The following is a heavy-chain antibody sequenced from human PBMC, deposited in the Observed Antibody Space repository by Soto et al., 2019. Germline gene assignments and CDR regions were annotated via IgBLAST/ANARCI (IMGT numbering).Heavy chain of an antibody. CDR1: GGSISSSSYY. V-gene: IGHV4-39*01. CDR2: IYYSGST. J-gene: IGHJ3*02. CDR3: AGTRPTYYYGSGSYYNSPGSPNDAFDI. Sequence: SETLSLPCTVFGGSISSSSYYWGWIRQTPGKGLEWIGSIYYSGSTYYNPSLKSRVTISVDTSKNQFSLKLSSVTAADTAVYYCAGTRPTYYYGSGSYYNSPGSPNDAFDIWGQGTMVTVSS. D-gene: IGHD3-10*01.